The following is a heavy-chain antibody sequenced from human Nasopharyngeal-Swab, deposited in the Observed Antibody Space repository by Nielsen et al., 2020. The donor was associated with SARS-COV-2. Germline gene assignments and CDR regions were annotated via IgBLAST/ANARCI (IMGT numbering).Heavy chain of an antibody. CDR2: IKQDGSEK. CDR1: GFIFSTYW. D-gene: IGHD3-16*02. V-gene: IGHV3-7*03. J-gene: IGHJ6*03. CDR3: ARQGVFVPAYFHQYYMDV. Sequence: GGSLRLSCAASGFIFSTYWMTWVRQAPGTGLEWVANIKQDGSEKYYVDSVKGRFTVSRDNPKNLLYLQVNSLRAEDTAVYYCARQGVFVPAYFHQYYMDVWGKGTTVTVSS.